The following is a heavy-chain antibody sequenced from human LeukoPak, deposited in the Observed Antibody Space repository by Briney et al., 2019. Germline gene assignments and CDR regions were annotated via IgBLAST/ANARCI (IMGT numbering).Heavy chain of an antibody. V-gene: IGHV5-10-1*01. CDR3: ARHLDSSGLYY. CDR2: IDPHDSYT. J-gene: IGHJ4*02. Sequence: GESLKISCKGSEYSFTSYWISWVRQMPGKGLEWMGRIDPHDSYTNYSPSFRGHCTISVDKSISTAYLQWSSLKASDTAMYYCARHLDSSGLYYWGQGTLVTVSS. CDR1: EYSFTSYW. D-gene: IGHD3-22*01.